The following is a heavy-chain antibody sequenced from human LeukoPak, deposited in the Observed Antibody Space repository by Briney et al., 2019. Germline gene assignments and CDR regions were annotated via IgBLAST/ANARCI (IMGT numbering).Heavy chain of an antibody. J-gene: IGHJ4*02. V-gene: IGHV4-34*01. CDR3: ARGLALSDYYGSGSYPGAYGY. CDR2: INHSGST. Sequence: SETLSLTCAVYGGPFSGYYWSWIRQPPGKGLEWIGEINHSGSTNYNPSLKSRVTISVDTSKNQFSLKLSSVTAADTAVYYCARGLALSDYYGSGSYPGAYGYWGQGTLVTVSS. CDR1: GGPFSGYY. D-gene: IGHD3-10*01.